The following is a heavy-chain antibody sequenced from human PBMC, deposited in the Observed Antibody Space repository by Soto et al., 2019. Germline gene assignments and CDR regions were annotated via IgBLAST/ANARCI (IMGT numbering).Heavy chain of an antibody. CDR3: ARIHIVVVTATLTLNWFDP. Sequence: QVTLKESGPVLVKPTETLTLTCTVSGFSLSNARMGVSWIRQPPGKALEWLAHIFSNDEKSYSTALKSRLSISEDTSKRQVVLTMPNMDPVDTATYYCARIHIVVVTATLTLNWFDPGGQGTLVTVSS. V-gene: IGHV2-26*01. J-gene: IGHJ5*02. CDR2: IFSNDEK. D-gene: IGHD2-21*02. CDR1: GFSLSNARMG.